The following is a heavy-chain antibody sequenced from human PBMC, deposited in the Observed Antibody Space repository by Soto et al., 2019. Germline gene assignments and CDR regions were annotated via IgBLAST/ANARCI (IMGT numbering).Heavy chain of an antibody. Sequence: GGSLRLSCAASGFTVSSNYMSWVRQAPGKGLEWVSVIYSGGSTYYADSVKGRFTISRDNSKNTLYLQMNSLRAEDTAVYYCARDLVSSSSAGTYYYYGMDVWGQGTTVTVSS. V-gene: IGHV3-53*01. CDR3: ARDLVSSSSAGTYYYYGMDV. CDR1: GFTVSSNY. J-gene: IGHJ6*02. D-gene: IGHD6-6*01. CDR2: IYSGGST.